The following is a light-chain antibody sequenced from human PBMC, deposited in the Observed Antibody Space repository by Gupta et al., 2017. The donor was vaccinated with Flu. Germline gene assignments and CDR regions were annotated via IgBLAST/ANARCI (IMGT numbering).Light chain of an antibody. CDR1: QSISRH. Sequence: IHMTQSPASLSASVGDSVTITCRASQSISRHLNWYQHKTGEAPKLLIFTASNLQGGVPSRFSGSGSGTDFTLTIRSLQPEDFATYYCQQTYSNPPPFGQGTKLEIK. CDR2: TAS. V-gene: IGKV1-39*01. J-gene: IGKJ2*01. CDR3: QQTYSNPPP.